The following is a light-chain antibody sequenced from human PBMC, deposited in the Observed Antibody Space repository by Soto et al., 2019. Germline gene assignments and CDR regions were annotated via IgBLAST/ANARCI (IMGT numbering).Light chain of an antibody. Sequence: EVVMTQSPLSLPVTLGQPASISCRSSQSLEYSDGNAYLNWFHQRPGQSPRRLIYRASNRDSGVQDRFSGSWSGTDFTLKISRVEAEDVGVYYCMQGTHWPPTFGRGTKVEIK. CDR1: QSLEYSDGNAY. CDR2: RAS. J-gene: IGKJ1*01. CDR3: MQGTHWPPT. V-gene: IGKV2-30*01.